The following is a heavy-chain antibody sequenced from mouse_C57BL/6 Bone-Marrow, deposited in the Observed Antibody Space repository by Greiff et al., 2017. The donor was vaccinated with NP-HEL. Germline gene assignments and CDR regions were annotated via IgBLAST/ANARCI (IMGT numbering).Heavy chain of an antibody. V-gene: IGHV5-6*01. CDR3: ARHYYSNYFDY. D-gene: IGHD2-5*01. CDR2: ISSGGGYT. CDR1: GFTFSSYG. Sequence: EVKLVESGGDLVKPGGSLKLPCAASGFTFSSYGMSWVRQTPDKRLEWVATISSGGGYTYYQDSVKGRFTITRDNAKNTLYLQMSSLKAEDTAMYYCARHYYSNYFDYWGQGTTLTVSS. J-gene: IGHJ2*01.